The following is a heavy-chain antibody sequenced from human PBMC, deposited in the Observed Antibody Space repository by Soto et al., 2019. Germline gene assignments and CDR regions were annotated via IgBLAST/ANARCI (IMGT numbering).Heavy chain of an antibody. J-gene: IGHJ6*02. V-gene: IGHV3-30-3*01. Sequence: PGGSLRLSCAASGFTFSSYAMHWVRQAPGRGLEWVAVISYDGSNKYYADSVKGRFTISRDNSKNTLYLQMNSLRAEETAVYYCARDSAAGYSTLFSSGYGMDVWGQGTTVTVSS. CDR3: ARDSAAGYSTLFSSGYGMDV. CDR1: GFTFSSYA. CDR2: ISYDGSNK. D-gene: IGHD6-13*01.